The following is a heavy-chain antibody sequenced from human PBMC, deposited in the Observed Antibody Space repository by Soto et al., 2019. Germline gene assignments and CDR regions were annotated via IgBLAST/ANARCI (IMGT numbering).Heavy chain of an antibody. CDR2: INAGNGNT. CDR1: GYTFTSYA. J-gene: IGHJ4*02. V-gene: IGHV1-3*01. D-gene: IGHD1-26*01. Sequence: QVQLVQSGAEVKKPGASVQVSCKASGYTFTSYAMNWVRQAPGQRLEWMGWINAGNGNTKYSQKFQGRVTITRDTSASTAYMELSSLRSEDTAVYYCARSVGAALSDYWGQGTLVTVSS. CDR3: ARSVGAALSDY.